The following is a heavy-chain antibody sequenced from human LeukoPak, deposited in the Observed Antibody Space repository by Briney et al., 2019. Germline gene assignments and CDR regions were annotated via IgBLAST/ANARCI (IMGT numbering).Heavy chain of an antibody. CDR1: GFIFKNAY. D-gene: IGHD4-11*01. J-gene: IGHJ4*02. CDR2: VRTTAEGETT. V-gene: IGHV3-15*01. CDR3: TAGLGKTDDDS. Sequence: GGSLRLSCEGSGFIFKNAYVSWIRQAPGKGLEWVGRVRTTAEGETTDYAAPVRGRFTISRDDSKSKVYLQMNSLETEDTAIYYCTAGLGKTDDDSWGQGTLVTVSS.